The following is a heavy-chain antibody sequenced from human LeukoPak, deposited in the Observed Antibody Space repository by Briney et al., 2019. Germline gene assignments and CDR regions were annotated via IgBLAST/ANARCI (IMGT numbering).Heavy chain of an antibody. CDR2: ISSNGVNT. V-gene: IGHV3-64D*06. CDR1: GFTFSSYA. Sequence: GGSLRLSCSASGFTFSSYAMHWVRQAPGKGMEYVSAISSNGVNTYYATSVKGRFTISRDNSKNTLFLHMSSLRAEDTAVYYCAKERGYYYGSTDYWGQGTLVTVS. CDR3: AKERGYYYGSTDY. J-gene: IGHJ4*02. D-gene: IGHD5-18*01.